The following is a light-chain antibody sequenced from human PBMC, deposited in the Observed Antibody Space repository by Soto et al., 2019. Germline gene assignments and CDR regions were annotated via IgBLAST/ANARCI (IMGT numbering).Light chain of an antibody. V-gene: IGKV2-24*01. CDR1: ESLVHSNGKIY. CDR2: QIS. J-gene: IGKJ1*01. Sequence: IVMTQTPLSSPVTLGQPASMSCRYNESLVHSNGKIYLSCLQARPGQPPRLLIHQISKRLPGVQDRFSGSGAGTDFTLKISRVEAEDVGVYFCLQATHFPWTFGQGTKVENK. CDR3: LQATHFPWT.